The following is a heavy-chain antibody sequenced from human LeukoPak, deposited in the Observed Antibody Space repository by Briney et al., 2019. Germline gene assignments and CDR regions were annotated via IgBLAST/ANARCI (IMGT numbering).Heavy chain of an antibody. CDR1: GFTLSTYG. CDR2: IWYDGSNK. Sequence: GRSLRLSCAASGFTLSTYGMHWVRQAPGKRLEWVAIIWYDGSNKYYADSVKGRFTISRDISKNTLHLQMNSLRADDTAVYYCAREESGSLDFWGQGTLVTVSS. CDR3: AREESGSLDF. D-gene: IGHD1-26*01. V-gene: IGHV3-33*01. J-gene: IGHJ4*02.